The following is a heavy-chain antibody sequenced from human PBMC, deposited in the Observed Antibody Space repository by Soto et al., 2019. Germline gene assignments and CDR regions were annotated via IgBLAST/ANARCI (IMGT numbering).Heavy chain of an antibody. Sequence: SETLSLTCTVSGGSISSSNWWTWVRQAPGKGLEWIGETYHVGIPSYNPSLKGRVTISVDTSKNQFSLKLSSVTAADTAVYYCARTSYDSSGTAADPWGQGTLVTVSS. CDR2: TYHVGIP. CDR3: ARTSYDSSGTAADP. CDR1: GGSISSSNW. V-gene: IGHV4-4*02. D-gene: IGHD3-22*01. J-gene: IGHJ5*02.